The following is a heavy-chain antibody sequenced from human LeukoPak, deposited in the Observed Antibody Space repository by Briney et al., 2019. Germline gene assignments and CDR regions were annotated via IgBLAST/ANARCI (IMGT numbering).Heavy chain of an antibody. J-gene: IGHJ6*03. CDR1: GFTFSSYE. D-gene: IGHD6-13*01. Sequence: PGGSLRLSCAASGFTFSSYEMNWVRQAPGKGLEWVSYISSSGSTIYYADSVKGRFTISRDNAKNSLYLQMNSLRAEDTAVYYCAKRTGRKIAAAYYYYYYYMDVWGKGTTVTISS. V-gene: IGHV3-48*03. CDR2: ISSSGSTI. CDR3: AKRTGRKIAAAYYYYYYYMDV.